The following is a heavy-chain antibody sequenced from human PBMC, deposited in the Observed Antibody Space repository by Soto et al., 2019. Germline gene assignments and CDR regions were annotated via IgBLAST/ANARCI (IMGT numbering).Heavy chain of an antibody. Sequence: PGESLKISCKGSGYSFTSYWIGWVRQMPGKGLEWMGIIYPGDSDTRYSPSFQGQVTISADKSISTAYLQWSSLKASDTAMYYCARLEGGVPSAAPFDYWGQGTLVTVSS. D-gene: IGHD3-16*01. CDR2: IYPGDSDT. CDR1: GYSFTSYW. CDR3: ARLEGGVPSAAPFDY. V-gene: IGHV5-51*01. J-gene: IGHJ4*02.